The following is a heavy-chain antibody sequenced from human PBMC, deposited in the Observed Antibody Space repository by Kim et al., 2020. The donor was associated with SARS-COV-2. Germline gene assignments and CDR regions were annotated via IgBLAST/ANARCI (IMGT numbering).Heavy chain of an antibody. J-gene: IGHJ6*02. Sequence: GGSLRLSCAASGFIFNNYAMHWVRQAPGKGLEWVAFIYYGGGKKHYLDPLKGRFTISRDNSKTTLYLQMNSLTAEDTAVYYCAKQGYIFELNTYYGRDLWGQGTTVTVSS. CDR2: IYYGGGKK. CDR3: AKQGYIFELNTYYGRDL. D-gene: IGHD5-12*01. CDR1: GFIFNNYA. V-gene: IGHV3-30*02.